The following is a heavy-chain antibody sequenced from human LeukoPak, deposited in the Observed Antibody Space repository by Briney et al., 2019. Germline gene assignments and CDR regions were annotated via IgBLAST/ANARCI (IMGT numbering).Heavy chain of an antibody. CDR3: AXXYYDSSGYHFDY. J-gene: IGHJ4*02. CDR2: IYPGDSDT. Sequence: GESLKISCKGSGYSFTSYWIGWVRQMPGKGLEWMGIIYPGDSDTRYSPSFQGQVTISADKSISTAYLQWSSLQASDTPIYYCAXXYYDSSGYHFDYWGQGTLVTVSS. CDR1: GYSFTSYW. V-gene: IGHV5-51*01. D-gene: IGHD3-22*01.